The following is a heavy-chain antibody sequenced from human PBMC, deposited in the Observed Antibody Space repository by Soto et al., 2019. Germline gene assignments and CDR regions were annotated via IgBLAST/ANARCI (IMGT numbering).Heavy chain of an antibody. CDR1: GYTFTGYY. J-gene: IGHJ4*02. V-gene: IGHV1-69*02. Sequence: SVKVSCKASGYTFTGYYMHWVRQAPGQGLEWMGRIIPILGIANYAQKFQGRVTITADKSTSTAYMELSSLRSEDTAVYYCARKKGGHFDYWGQGTLVTVSS. CDR3: ARKKGGHFDY. CDR2: IIPILGIA.